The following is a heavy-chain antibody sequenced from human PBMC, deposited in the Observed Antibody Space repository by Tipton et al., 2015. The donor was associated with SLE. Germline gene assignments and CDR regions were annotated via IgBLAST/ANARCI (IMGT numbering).Heavy chain of an antibody. V-gene: IGHV4-59*08. CDR2: IYYSGST. CDR3: ARHGSLYSGSYYHYYYGMDV. J-gene: IGHJ6*02. Sequence: TLSLTCTVSGGSISSYYWSWIRQPPGKGLEWIGYIYYSGSTNYNPSLKSRVTISVDTSTNQFSLKLSSVTAADTAVYYCARHGSLYSGSYYHYYYGMDVWGQGATVTVSS. CDR1: GGSISSYY. D-gene: IGHD1-26*01.